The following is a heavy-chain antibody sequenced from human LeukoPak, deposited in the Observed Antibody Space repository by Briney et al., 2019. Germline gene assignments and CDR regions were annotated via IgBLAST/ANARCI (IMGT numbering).Heavy chain of an antibody. D-gene: IGHD3-22*01. J-gene: IGHJ4*02. CDR3: ARDRDISGYIFDY. CDR2: IYSGGAT. V-gene: IGHV3-53*01. CDR1: GLTVSSNY. Sequence: KAGGSLRLSCAASGLTVSSNYMRWVRQAPGKGLEWVSVIYSGGATYYADSVQGRLTISRDNSKNAVYLQMNSLRVEDTALYYCARDRDISGYIFDYGGRGTLVTVSA.